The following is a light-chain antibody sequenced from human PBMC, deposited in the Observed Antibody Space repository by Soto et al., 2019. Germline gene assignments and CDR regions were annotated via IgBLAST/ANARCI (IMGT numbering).Light chain of an antibody. J-gene: IGKJ1*01. CDR2: GAS. Sequence: ESVMTQSPGTLSLSPGQRATLSCRASQSVSSSYLAWYQQKPGQAPRLLIYGASSRATGIPDRFSGSGSGTDFTLTISRLEPEDFAVYYCQQHCSWPRSFGQGTRVDIK. CDR3: QQHCSWPRS. V-gene: IGKV3-20*01. CDR1: QSVSSSY.